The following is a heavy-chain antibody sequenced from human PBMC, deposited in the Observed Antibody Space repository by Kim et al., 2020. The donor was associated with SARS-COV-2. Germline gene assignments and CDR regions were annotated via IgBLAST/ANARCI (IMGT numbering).Heavy chain of an antibody. Sequence: KVQGRVTMTRDTSTSTVYMELSSLRSEDTAVYYCARNVDSSGYYVYFDYWGQGTLVTVSS. V-gene: IGHV1-46*01. D-gene: IGHD3-22*01. J-gene: IGHJ4*02. CDR3: ARNVDSSGYYVYFDY.